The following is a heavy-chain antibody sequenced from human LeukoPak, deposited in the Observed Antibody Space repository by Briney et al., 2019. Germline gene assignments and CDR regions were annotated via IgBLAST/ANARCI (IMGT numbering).Heavy chain of an antibody. CDR3: ARDRVVGHTYFDH. Sequence: ASVKVSCKASGYSFTSYAINWVRQAPGQGLEWMGRISTYNGNTNYAQKFQGRVTMTTDTSTSTAYMELRSLRSDDTAVYYCARDRVVGHTYFDHWGQGTLVTVSS. CDR1: GYSFTSYA. D-gene: IGHD1-26*01. V-gene: IGHV1-18*01. CDR2: ISTYNGNT. J-gene: IGHJ4*02.